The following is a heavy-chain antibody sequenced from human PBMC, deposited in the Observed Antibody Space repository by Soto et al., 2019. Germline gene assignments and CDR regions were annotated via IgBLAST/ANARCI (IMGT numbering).Heavy chain of an antibody. V-gene: IGHV4-30-4*01. CDR3: ARGRYCLTGRCFPNWFDS. D-gene: IGHD7-27*01. J-gene: IGHJ5*01. CDR2: IYKSATT. Sequence: SETLSLTCSVSGDSISNLVYFWAWIRQPPGQALEYIGYIYKSATTYYNPSFESRVAISVDTSKSQFSLNVTSVTAADTAVYFCARGRYCLTGRCFPNWFDSWGQGALVTVSS. CDR1: GDSISNLVYF.